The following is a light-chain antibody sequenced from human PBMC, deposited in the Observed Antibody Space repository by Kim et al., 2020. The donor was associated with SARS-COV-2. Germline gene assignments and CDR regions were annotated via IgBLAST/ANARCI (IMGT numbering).Light chain of an antibody. CDR1: QSISCY. Sequence: LSPGDTATLSCRARQSISCYLAWYQQKPGQAPSLLIYGSYNRATGIPARFSVSRSGTDFTLTINSLEPEDSAVYYCQQRSNWPLTFGGGTKVDIK. J-gene: IGKJ4*01. V-gene: IGKV3-11*01. CDR3: QQRSNWPLT. CDR2: GSY.